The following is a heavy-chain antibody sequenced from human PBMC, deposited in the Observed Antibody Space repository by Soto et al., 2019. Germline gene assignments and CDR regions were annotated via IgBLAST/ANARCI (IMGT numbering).Heavy chain of an antibody. CDR2: IKPDGRDK. D-gene: IGHD3-16*01. CDR3: ARGRGSYYDHNDFSDY. Sequence: GGSLRLSCVASGFTFSDHWMTWVRQAPGKGLEWVAHIKPDGRDKFYAASVAGRFLLSRDNVRNSMNLQMYSLRVEDAAVYYCARGRGSYYDHNDFSDYRGKGALVTVSS. J-gene: IGHJ4*02. CDR1: GFTFSDHW. V-gene: IGHV3-7*03.